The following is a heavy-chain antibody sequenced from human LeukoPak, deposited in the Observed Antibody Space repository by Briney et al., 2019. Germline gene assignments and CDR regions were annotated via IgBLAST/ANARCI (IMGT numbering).Heavy chain of an antibody. CDR1: GYSFTTYY. V-gene: IGHV1-46*01. J-gene: IGHJ4*02. Sequence: ASVKVSCKASGYSFTTYYMHWMRQAPGQGLVWMGTMNPRGGSTNYAQKFQGRVTMIRDPSTSTVYMELSSLRFEDTAVYYCARVDDYGGNSVGYWGQGTLVTVSS. D-gene: IGHD4-23*01. CDR3: ARVDDYGGNSVGY. CDR2: MNPRGGST.